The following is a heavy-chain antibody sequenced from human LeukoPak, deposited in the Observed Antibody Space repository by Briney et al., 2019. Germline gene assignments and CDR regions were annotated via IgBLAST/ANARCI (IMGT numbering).Heavy chain of an antibody. CDR3: ARVDLRAAYFDY. D-gene: IGHD2-15*01. V-gene: IGHV4-4*07. Sequence: PSETLSLTCSVSGGSISSYYWSWIRQPAGKGLEWIGRIYTSGSTGYNPSLKSRVTMSVDTSKNQFSLKLSSVTAADTAVYYCARVDLRAAYFDYWGQGTLVTVSS. CDR2: IYTSGST. CDR1: GGSISSYY. J-gene: IGHJ4*02.